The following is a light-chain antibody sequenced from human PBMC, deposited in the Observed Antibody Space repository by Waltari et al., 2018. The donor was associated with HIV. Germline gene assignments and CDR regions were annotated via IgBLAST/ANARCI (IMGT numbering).Light chain of an antibody. CDR1: SSDIGIYHY. Sequence: QSALTQPASVSGSPGQSIPIPCTGTSSDIGIYHYVSWYQQHPGKAPKLLIYEVNNRPSGVSDRFSGSKSGNTASLSISGLQAEDEADYYCTSYTTRSTVIFGGGTSVTVL. CDR3: TSYTTRSTVI. CDR2: EVN. J-gene: IGLJ2*01. V-gene: IGLV2-14*01.